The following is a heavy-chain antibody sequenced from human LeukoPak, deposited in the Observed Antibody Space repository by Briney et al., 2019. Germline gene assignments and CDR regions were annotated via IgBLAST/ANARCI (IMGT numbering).Heavy chain of an antibody. CDR2: IISIFGTA. J-gene: IGHJ4*02. CDR3: ARDGWAYYYDSSGYYSY. Sequence: GASVKVSCKASGGTFSSYAISWVRQAPGQGLEWMGGIISIFGTANYAQKFQGRVTITADESTSTAYMELSSLRSEDTAVYYCARDGWAYYYDSSGYYSYWGQGTLVTVSS. D-gene: IGHD3-22*01. CDR1: GGTFSSYA. V-gene: IGHV1-69*13.